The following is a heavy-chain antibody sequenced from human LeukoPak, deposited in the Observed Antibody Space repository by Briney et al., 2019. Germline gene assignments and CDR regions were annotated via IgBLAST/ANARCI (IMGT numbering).Heavy chain of an antibody. CDR1: GYSISSGYY. J-gene: IGHJ6*04. D-gene: IGHD3-10*01. V-gene: IGHV4-38-2*01. CDR3: ARASGSYGSGSYYYYGMDV. CDR2: IFHSGST. Sequence: SEALSLTCAVSGYSISSGYYWGWIRQPPGKGLEWIGSIFHSGSTYYNPSLKSRVNMSVDTSKNQISLKLSSVTAADTAVYYCARASGSYGSGSYYYYGMDVWGKGTTVTVSS.